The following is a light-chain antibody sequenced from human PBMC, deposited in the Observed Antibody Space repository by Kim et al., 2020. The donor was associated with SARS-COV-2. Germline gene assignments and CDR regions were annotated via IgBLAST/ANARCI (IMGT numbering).Light chain of an antibody. CDR3: ASYGGTNKPYV. J-gene: IGLJ1*01. CDR1: SSDVGAYSY. CDR2: EVT. Sequence: QSVPISCTGSSSDVGAYSYVSWYQQLPGKAPKLIIYEVTKRPSGVPDGFSGSKSGDTASLTVSGLQADDEADYFCASYGGTNKPYVFGTGTKVTVL. V-gene: IGLV2-8*01.